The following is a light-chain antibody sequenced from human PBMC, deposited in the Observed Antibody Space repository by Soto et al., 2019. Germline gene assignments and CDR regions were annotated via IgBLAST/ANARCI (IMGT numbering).Light chain of an antibody. CDR1: QSVSSY. CDR2: DAS. J-gene: IGKJ1*01. V-gene: IGKV3-11*01. Sequence: EIVLTQSPATLSLSPGERATLSCRASQSVSSYLAWYQQKPGQAPRLLIYDASNRATGIPAGFSGSGSGTDFTLTITTLEPEDFAVYYCQQYGSSPRTFGLGTKVDIK. CDR3: QQYGSSPRT.